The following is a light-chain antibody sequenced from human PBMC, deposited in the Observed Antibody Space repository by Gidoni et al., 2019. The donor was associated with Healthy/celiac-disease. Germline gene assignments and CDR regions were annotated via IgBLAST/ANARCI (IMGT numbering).Light chain of an antibody. CDR1: QSVSSN. CDR3: QQYNNWPQT. J-gene: IGKJ1*01. CDR2: GAS. Sequence: EIVMTQSPATLSVSQGERATLSCRASQSVSSNLAWNQQKPGQAPRLLIYGASTRATGIPARFSGSGSGTEFTLTISSLQSEDFAVYYCQQYNNWPQTFGQGTKVEIK. V-gene: IGKV3-15*01.